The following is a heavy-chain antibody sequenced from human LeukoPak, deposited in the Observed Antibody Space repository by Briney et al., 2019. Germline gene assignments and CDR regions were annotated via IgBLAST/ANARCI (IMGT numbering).Heavy chain of an antibody. V-gene: IGHV3-53*01. D-gene: IGHD2-15*01. CDR2: IYSGGST. Sequence: GGSLRLSCAASGFTVSSNYMSWVRQAPGKGLEWVSVIYSGGSTYYADSVKGRFTISRDNSKNTLYLQMNSLRAEDTAVYYCAKVVEVVAASPFDYWGQGTLVTVSS. CDR3: AKVVEVVAASPFDY. J-gene: IGHJ4*02. CDR1: GFTVSSNY.